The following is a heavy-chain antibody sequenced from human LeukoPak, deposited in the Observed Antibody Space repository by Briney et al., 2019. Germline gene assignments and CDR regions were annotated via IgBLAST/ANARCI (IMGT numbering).Heavy chain of an antibody. Sequence: GGSLRLSCAASGFTFSSYGMSWVRQAPGKGLEWVSAISGSGGSTYYADSVKGRSTISRDNSKNTLYLQMNSLRAEDTAVYYCAKQGGYYYDSSGYYQRPYYFDYWGQGTLVTVSS. CDR2: ISGSGGST. J-gene: IGHJ4*02. CDR1: GFTFSSYG. D-gene: IGHD3-22*01. CDR3: AKQGGYYYDSSGYYQRPYYFDY. V-gene: IGHV3-23*01.